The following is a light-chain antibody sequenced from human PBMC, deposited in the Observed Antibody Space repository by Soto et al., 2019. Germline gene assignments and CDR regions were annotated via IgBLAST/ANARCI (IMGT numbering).Light chain of an antibody. V-gene: IGLV1-40*01. CDR2: SDI. Sequence: QSVLTQPPSVSGAPGQRVTISCTGTSSNDVHWYQDLPGTAPKLLIYSDINRPSGVPDRFSGSKSGTSASLTITGLQPEDEGDYYCQSYDYSLTAFVFGGGTKLTVL. CDR3: QSYDYSLTAFV. J-gene: IGLJ3*02. CDR1: SSND.